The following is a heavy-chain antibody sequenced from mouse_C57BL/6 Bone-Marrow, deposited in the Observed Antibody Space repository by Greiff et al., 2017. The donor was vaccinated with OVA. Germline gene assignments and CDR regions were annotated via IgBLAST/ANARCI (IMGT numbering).Heavy chain of an antibody. V-gene: IGHV1-5*01. Sequence: VQLKQSGTVLARPGASVKMSCKTSGYTFTSYWMHWVKQRPGQGLEWIGAIYPGNSDTSYNQKFKGKAKLTAVTSASTAYMELSSLTNEDSAVYYCTSYDGFPYAMYYWGQGTSVTVSS. D-gene: IGHD2-3*01. CDR1: GYTFTSYW. CDR3: TSYDGFPYAMYY. J-gene: IGHJ4*01. CDR2: IYPGNSDT.